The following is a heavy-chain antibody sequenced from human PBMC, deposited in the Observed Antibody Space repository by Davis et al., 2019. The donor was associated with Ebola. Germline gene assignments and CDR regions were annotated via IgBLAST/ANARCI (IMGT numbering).Heavy chain of an antibody. Sequence: ASVKVSCKASGFTLTKYAIHWVRQAPGQRLEWMGWVHGGNGNTKYSQKFQGRVTMTTDTSTTTAFMELKNLRSDDTALYYCARDGFAVMFGGDIGVPRNWFDPWGQGTLVTVSS. J-gene: IGHJ5*02. CDR3: ARDGFAVMFGGDIGVPRNWFDP. V-gene: IGHV1-3*01. CDR2: VHGGNGNT. CDR1: GFTLTKYA. D-gene: IGHD3-16*01.